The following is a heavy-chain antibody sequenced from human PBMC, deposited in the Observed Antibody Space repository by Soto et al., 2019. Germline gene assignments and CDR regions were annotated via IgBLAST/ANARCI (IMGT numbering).Heavy chain of an antibody. CDR2: ISAYNANT. J-gene: IGHJ2*01. CDR1: GCTLTRYG. D-gene: IGHD1-20*01. V-gene: IGHV1-18*01. Sequence: QVHLVQSGAEVKKPGASVKVSCKASGCTLTRYGITWVRQAPGQGLEWMGSISAYNANTNYAQKLQGRLTMTTDTSTSTAYMELRSLTSDDTAVYYCAREVFRYFDLWGRGTLVSVSS. CDR3: AREVFRYFDL.